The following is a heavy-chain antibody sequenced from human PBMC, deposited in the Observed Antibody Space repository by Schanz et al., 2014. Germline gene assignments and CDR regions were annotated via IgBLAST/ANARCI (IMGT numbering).Heavy chain of an antibody. CDR1: GFTFSDYY. V-gene: IGHV3-23*04. Sequence: VQLVESGGGVVQPGGSLRLSCAASGFTFSDYYMTWIRQAPGKGLEWVSGIGGSGDSTHYADSVKGRFTTSRDNSKNTMYLQMNSLRAEDTAVYYCVKDLQRELLRDDHYYGMDVWGQGTTVTVSS. CDR3: VKDLQRELLRDDHYYGMDV. J-gene: IGHJ6*02. CDR2: IGGSGDST. D-gene: IGHD1-26*01.